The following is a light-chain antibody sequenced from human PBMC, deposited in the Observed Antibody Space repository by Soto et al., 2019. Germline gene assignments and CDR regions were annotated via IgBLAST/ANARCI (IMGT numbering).Light chain of an antibody. Sequence: VFTQSPCTLSLSPGERATLPCRASQSVKSSYLAWYQHKPGQAPRLLIYGTSSRATGIPDRFSGSGSGTDFTLTISRLEPEDFAVYYCQQYGSSITFGQGTRLEIK. CDR1: QSVKSSY. CDR3: QQYGSSIT. V-gene: IGKV3-20*01. CDR2: GTS. J-gene: IGKJ5*01.